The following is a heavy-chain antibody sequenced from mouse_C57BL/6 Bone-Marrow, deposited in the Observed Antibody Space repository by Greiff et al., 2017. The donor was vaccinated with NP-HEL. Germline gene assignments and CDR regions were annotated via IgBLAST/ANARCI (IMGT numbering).Heavy chain of an antibody. J-gene: IGHJ4*01. CDR2: INPNNGGT. D-gene: IGHD1-1*01. CDR3: ARAPFYYYGSSLYAMDY. Sequence: VQLQQSGPELVKPGASVKISCKASGYTFTDYYMNWVKQSHGKSLEWIGDINPNNGGTSYNQKFKGKATLTVDKSSSTAYMELRSLTSEDSAVYYCARAPFYYYGSSLYAMDYWGQGTSVTVSS. V-gene: IGHV1-26*01. CDR1: GYTFTDYY.